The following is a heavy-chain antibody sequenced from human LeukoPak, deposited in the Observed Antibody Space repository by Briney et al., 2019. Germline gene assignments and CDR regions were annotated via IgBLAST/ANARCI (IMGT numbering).Heavy chain of an antibody. CDR3: ARGSSGWSGFDY. CDR1: GFTFTTYT. CDR2: ISSSSSTM. V-gene: IGHV3-48*02. Sequence: PGGSLRLSCAASGFTFTTYTMNWVRQAPGKGLEWVSYISSSSSTMYYADSVKGRFTISRDNAKNSLYLQMNSLRDEDTAVYYCARGSSGWSGFDYWGQGTLVTVSS. D-gene: IGHD6-19*01. J-gene: IGHJ4*02.